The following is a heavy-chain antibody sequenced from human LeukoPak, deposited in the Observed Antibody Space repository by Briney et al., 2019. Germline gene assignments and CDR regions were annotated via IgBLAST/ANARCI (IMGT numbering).Heavy chain of an antibody. D-gene: IGHD2-15*01. CDR2: ISGSSSNI. CDR3: ARGGVVVAAIDAFDI. V-gene: IGHV3-48*01. CDR1: GFTFSTYS. Sequence: GGSLRLSCVVSGFTFSTYSMIWVRQAPGKGLEWVSHISGSSSNIYYADSVKGRFTISRDISKNTLFLQLNSLRAEDTAVYYCARGGVVVAAIDAFDIWGQGTLVTVSS. J-gene: IGHJ3*02.